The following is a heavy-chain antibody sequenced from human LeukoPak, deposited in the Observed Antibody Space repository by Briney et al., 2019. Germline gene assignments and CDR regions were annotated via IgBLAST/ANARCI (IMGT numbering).Heavy chain of an antibody. D-gene: IGHD5-18*01. CDR1: GGSISSGDYY. Sequence: SQTLSLTCTVSGGSISSGDYYWSWIRQPPGKALEWIGYIYYSGSTYYNPSLKSRVTISIDTSKNQFSMKLSSVTAADTAMYYCASRGYTYGHFDYWGPGTLVTVSS. CDR2: IYYSGST. V-gene: IGHV4-30-4*01. J-gene: IGHJ4*02. CDR3: ASRGYTYGHFDY.